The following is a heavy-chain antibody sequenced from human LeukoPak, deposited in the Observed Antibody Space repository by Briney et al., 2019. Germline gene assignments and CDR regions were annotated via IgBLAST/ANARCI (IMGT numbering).Heavy chain of an antibody. D-gene: IGHD3-16*02. Sequence: ASVKVSCKAPGYTFASYYMHWVRQAPGQGLEWMGIINPSGGSTSYAQKFQGRVTMTRDMSTSTVYMELSSLRSEDTAVYYCARELFLGGVIVFDYWGQGTLVTVSS. CDR1: GYTFASYY. V-gene: IGHV1-46*01. CDR3: ARELFLGGVIVFDY. J-gene: IGHJ4*02. CDR2: INPSGGST.